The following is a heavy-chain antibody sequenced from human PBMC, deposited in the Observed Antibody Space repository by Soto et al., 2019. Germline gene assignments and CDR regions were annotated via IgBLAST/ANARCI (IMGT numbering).Heavy chain of an antibody. CDR1: GYTFTRYY. D-gene: IGHD6-19*01. CDR2: MQPSSGRT. J-gene: IGHJ4*02. CDR3: ARGVSAGVDY. Sequence: ASVKVSCKASGYTFTRYYMHWVRPTAGQGLEWMGWMQPSSGRTGYAQKFQGRVTMTRDTSINTDYMELTTLTSDDTAFYYCARGVSAGVDYWGQGTLVTVSS. V-gene: IGHV1-8*01.